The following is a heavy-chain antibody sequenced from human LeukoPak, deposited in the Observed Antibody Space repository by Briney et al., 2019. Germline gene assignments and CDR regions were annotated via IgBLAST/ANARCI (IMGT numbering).Heavy chain of an antibody. J-gene: IGHJ6*02. CDR3: ARVAPQAYGMDV. V-gene: IGHV3-21*01. CDR2: ISSSSSYI. CDR1: GFTFSSYS. Sequence: GGSLRLSCAASGFTFSSYSVNWVRQAPGKGLEWVSSISSSSSYIYYADSVKGRFTISRDNAKNSLYLQMNSLRAEDTAVYYCARVAPQAYGMDVWGQGTTVTVSS.